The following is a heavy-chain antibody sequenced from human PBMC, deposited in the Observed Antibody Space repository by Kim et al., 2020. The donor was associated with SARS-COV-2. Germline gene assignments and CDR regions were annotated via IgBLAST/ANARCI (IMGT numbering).Heavy chain of an antibody. J-gene: IGHJ1*01. Sequence: GGSLRLSCAASGFTFDDYAMHWVRQAPGKGLEWVSGISWNSGSIGYADSVKGRFTISRDNAKNSLYLQMNSLRAEDTALYYCAKDSGSYDYFQHWGQGTL. CDR1: GFTFDDYA. CDR3: AKDSGSYDYFQH. CDR2: ISWNSGSI. V-gene: IGHV3-9*01. D-gene: IGHD1-26*01.